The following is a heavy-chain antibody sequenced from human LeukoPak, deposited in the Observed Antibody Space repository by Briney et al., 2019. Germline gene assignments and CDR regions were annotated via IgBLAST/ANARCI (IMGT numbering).Heavy chain of an antibody. CDR2: INSRSSYI. CDR1: GFTFSSYS. CDR3: ARHPGQLGTTPYYYYGMDV. V-gene: IGHV3-21*01. D-gene: IGHD1-7*01. Sequence: GGSLRLSCAVSGFTFSSYSMNWVRQAPGKGLEWISSINSRSSYIYYADSVTGRFTISRDNAKNSLYLQMNSLRDEDTAVYYCARHPGQLGTTPYYYYGMDVWGQGTTVTVSS. J-gene: IGHJ6*02.